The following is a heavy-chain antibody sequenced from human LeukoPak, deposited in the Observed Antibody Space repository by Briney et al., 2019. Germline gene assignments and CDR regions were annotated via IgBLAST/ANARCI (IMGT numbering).Heavy chain of an antibody. Sequence: GGSLRLSCAASGFTFSSYAMSWVRQAPGKGLEWVALISYDGSDKFYADSVKGRFTISRDNSKNTLYLQMNSLRAEDTALYYCARDLTSSGWYYFDYWGQGTLVTVSS. CDR1: GFTFSSYA. D-gene: IGHD6-19*01. CDR2: ISYDGSDK. V-gene: IGHV3-30-3*01. CDR3: ARDLTSSGWYYFDY. J-gene: IGHJ4*02.